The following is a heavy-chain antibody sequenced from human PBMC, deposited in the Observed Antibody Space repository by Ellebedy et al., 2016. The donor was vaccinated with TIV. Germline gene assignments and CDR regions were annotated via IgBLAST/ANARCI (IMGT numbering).Heavy chain of an antibody. CDR3: ARDDGCYDY. J-gene: IGHJ4*02. Sequence: PGGSLRLSCAASGFTFSSYEMNWVRQAPGKGLEWVSYISSSGSTVYYADSVKGRFTISRDNAKNSLYLQMNSLRAEDTAVYYCARDDGCYDYWGQGTLVTVSS. CDR1: GFTFSSYE. D-gene: IGHD2-8*01. V-gene: IGHV3-48*03. CDR2: ISSSGSTV.